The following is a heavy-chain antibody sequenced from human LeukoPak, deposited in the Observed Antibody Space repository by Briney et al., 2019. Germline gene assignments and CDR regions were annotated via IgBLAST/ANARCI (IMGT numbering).Heavy chain of an antibody. Sequence: SETLSLTCTVSGGSISSYYWSWIRQPPGKRLECLGYNYNSGNTNYNPSLKSRGTISVDTSKNQFSLKLSSVTAADTAVYYCARSHCGGDCYYGGYFDYWGQGTLVTVSS. CDR1: GGSISSYY. V-gene: IGHV4-59*01. D-gene: IGHD2-21*02. J-gene: IGHJ4*02. CDR3: ARSHCGGDCYYGGYFDY. CDR2: NYNSGNT.